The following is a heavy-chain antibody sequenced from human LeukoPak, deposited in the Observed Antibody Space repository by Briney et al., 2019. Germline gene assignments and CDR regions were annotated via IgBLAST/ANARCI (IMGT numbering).Heavy chain of an antibody. Sequence: PGGSLRLSCAASGFTFSSYWMHWVRQVPGKGLVWVSRINSDGSSTDYADSVKGRFTISRDNAKNTLYLQVNSLRAEDTAVYYCARTHGTLTGTGFDYWGQGTLVTVSS. V-gene: IGHV3-74*01. CDR1: GFTFSSYW. D-gene: IGHD1-20*01. CDR2: INSDGSST. CDR3: ARTHGTLTGTGFDY. J-gene: IGHJ4*02.